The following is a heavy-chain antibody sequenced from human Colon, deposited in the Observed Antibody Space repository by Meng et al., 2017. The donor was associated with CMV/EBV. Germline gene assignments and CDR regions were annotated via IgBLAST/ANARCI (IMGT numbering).Heavy chain of an antibody. J-gene: IGHJ4*02. Sequence: LYCAASGFTFTNAAMTWVRQASGKGLEWIGRIKSKIDGGKIDYAAPVRGRFAISRDDSKATVYLQIDTLEIEDTGMYYCTTLLRGFWGQGTLVTVSS. CDR2: IKSKIDGGKI. CDR3: TTLLRGF. D-gene: IGHD2-15*01. V-gene: IGHV3-15*01. CDR1: GFTFTNAA.